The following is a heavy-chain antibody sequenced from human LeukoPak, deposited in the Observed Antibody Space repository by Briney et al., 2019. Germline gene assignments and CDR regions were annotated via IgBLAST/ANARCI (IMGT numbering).Heavy chain of an antibody. D-gene: IGHD3-10*01. CDR1: GYTFTGYY. CDR2: INPNSGDT. Sequence: ASVKVSCKASGYTFTGYYMHWVRQAPGQGLEWMGWINPNSGDTNYAQKFQDRVTMTRDTSISTAYIELNLLRSDDTAVYYCGRGDYYGSPKVVAAWGQGTLVTVSS. CDR3: GRGDYYGSPKVVAA. J-gene: IGHJ5*02. V-gene: IGHV1-2*02.